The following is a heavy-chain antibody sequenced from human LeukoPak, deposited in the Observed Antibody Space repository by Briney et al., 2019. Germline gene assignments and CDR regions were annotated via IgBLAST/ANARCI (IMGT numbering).Heavy chain of an antibody. D-gene: IGHD2-15*01. J-gene: IGHJ4*02. CDR3: ARASELTHSSWHIPPFDS. Sequence: SVKVFRKATGGTFDNYIVGWVRQVPGRGAEYMGRIIPILGTAKSAQRFQGRVTFTADSTLTTTYMELSSLTSDDTAIYYRARASELTHSSWHIPPFDSWGQGTLVTVSS. CDR1: GGTFDNYI. CDR2: IIPILGTA. V-gene: IGHV1-69*08.